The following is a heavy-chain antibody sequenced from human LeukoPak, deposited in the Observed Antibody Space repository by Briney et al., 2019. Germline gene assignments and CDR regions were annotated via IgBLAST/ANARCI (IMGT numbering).Heavy chain of an antibody. Sequence: ASVKVSCKASGYTFTSYDINWVRQATGQGLEWMGWLNPNSGNTGYAQKFQGRVTMTRNASISTAYMELSSLRSEDTAVYYCASSWYNYNWFDPWGQGTLVTVSS. CDR3: ASSWYNYNWFDP. J-gene: IGHJ5*02. V-gene: IGHV1-8*01. CDR1: GYTFTSYD. D-gene: IGHD6-13*01. CDR2: LNPNSGNT.